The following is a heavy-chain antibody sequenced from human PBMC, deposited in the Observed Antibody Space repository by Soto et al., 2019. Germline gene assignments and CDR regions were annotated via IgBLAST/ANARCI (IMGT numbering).Heavy chain of an antibody. CDR3: AKSGPTNYFDS. Sequence: SLRLSWAGSGFNCSTSGMTWVRQAPGKGPEWVSTISDGSRFTYYADSVGGRFTISRDDSKKILFLQMSSLRAEDTAVYFCAKSGPTNYFDSWGQGSLVTVSS. V-gene: IGHV3-23*01. CDR1: GFNCSTSG. CDR2: ISDGSRFT. D-gene: IGHD1-26*01. J-gene: IGHJ4*02.